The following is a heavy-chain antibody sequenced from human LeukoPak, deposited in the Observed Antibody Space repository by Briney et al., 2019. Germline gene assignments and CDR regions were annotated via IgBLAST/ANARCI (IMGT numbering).Heavy chain of an antibody. CDR1: GGSISSYY. Sequence: SETLSLTCTVSGGSISSYYRSWVPQTPEEGLEWIGYNYYSGSTNYNPSLKSRVTISVDTSKNQFSLKLSSVTAADTAVYYCARAHGVYSSSLGFDYWGQGTLVTVS. J-gene: IGHJ4*02. CDR2: NYYSGST. V-gene: IGHV4-59*01. D-gene: IGHD6-6*01. CDR3: ARAHGVYSSSLGFDY.